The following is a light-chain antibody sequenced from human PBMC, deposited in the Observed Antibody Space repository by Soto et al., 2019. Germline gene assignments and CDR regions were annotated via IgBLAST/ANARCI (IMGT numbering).Light chain of an antibody. CDR1: SSDVGGYNY. CDR3: TSYTSNSTVV. Sequence: QSALTQPASVNGSPGQAITISCTGTSSDVGGYNYVSWYLQHPGKAPKLMIYEVSNRPSGVSNRFSGSKSGNAASLTISGLQAEDEADYYCTSYTSNSTVVFGGGTKVTVL. J-gene: IGLJ2*01. CDR2: EVS. V-gene: IGLV2-14*01.